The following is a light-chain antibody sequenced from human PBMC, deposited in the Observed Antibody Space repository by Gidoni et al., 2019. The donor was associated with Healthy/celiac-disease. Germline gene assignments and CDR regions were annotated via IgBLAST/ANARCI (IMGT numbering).Light chain of an antibody. J-gene: IGKJ2*01. Sequence: ALQLTQSPSSLSASVGDRVTITCRASQGISSALAWYQQKPGKAPKLLIYDASSLESGVPSRFSLQPEDFATYYCQQFNSYPYTFGQGTKLEIK. CDR3: QQFNSYPYT. CDR1: QGISSA. CDR2: DAS. V-gene: IGKV1-13*02.